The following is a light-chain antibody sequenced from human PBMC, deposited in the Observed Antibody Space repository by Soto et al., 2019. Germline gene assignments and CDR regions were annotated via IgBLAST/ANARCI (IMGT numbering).Light chain of an antibody. Sequence: QAVVTQPPSASGTPGQTVTISCSGRSSNIGSNYVYWYQQLPGTAPRLVLYRADQRPSGVPDRFSGSKSGTSASLAISGLRSEDEADYFCAAWDDTLSGLVFGGGTKLTVL. CDR2: RAD. CDR1: SSNIGSNY. V-gene: IGLV1-47*01. CDR3: AAWDDTLSGLV. J-gene: IGLJ2*01.